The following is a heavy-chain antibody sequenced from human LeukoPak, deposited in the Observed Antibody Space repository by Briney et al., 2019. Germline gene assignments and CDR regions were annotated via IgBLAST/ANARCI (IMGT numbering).Heavy chain of an antibody. D-gene: IGHD2-2*01. Sequence: ASVKVSCKASGYTFTNYAMSWVRQAPGQGLEWMGWINTNTGNPTYAQGFTGRFVFSLDTSVSTAYLQISSLKAEDTAMYYCARGYCSSTSCYGGSYWGQGTLVTVSS. J-gene: IGHJ4*02. CDR1: GYTFTNYA. CDR2: INTNTGNP. V-gene: IGHV7-4-1*02. CDR3: ARGYCSSTSCYGGSY.